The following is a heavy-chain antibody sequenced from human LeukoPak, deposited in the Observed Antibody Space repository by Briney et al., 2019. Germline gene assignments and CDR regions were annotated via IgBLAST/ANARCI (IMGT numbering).Heavy chain of an antibody. CDR3: ASKPPGV. Sequence: AETLSLTCTVSGGSISSSSYYWGWMRQPRGKGLEWIGSIYYSGTTYYNPSLKSRVTISVDTSKNQFSLKLTSVTAADTAVYYCASKPPGVWGHGTLVTVSS. CDR1: GGSISSSSYY. V-gene: IGHV4-39*01. CDR2: IYYSGTT. J-gene: IGHJ4*01.